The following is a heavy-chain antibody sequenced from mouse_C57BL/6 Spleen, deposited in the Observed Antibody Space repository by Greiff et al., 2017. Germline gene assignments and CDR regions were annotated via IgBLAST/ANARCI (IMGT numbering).Heavy chain of an antibody. J-gene: IGHJ2*01. Sequence: VHLVESGPELVKPGASVKLSCKASGYTFTSYDINWVKQRPGQGLEWIGWIYPRDGSTKYNEKFKGKATLTVDTSSSTAYMELHSLTSEDSAVYFCARSRSYSNYYVDYWGQGTTLTVSS. V-gene: IGHV1-85*01. CDR2: IYPRDGST. D-gene: IGHD2-5*01. CDR1: GYTFTSYD. CDR3: ARSRSYSNYYVDY.